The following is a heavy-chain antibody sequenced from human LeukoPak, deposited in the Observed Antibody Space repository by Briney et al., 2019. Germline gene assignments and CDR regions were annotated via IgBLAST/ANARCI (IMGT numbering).Heavy chain of an antibody. Sequence: GGSLRLSRAASGFIISDYYMSWIRQAPGKGLEWLSYSSTSGSTISYAGSVKGRFTISRDNAKNSLYLQMNSLRAEDTAVYYCARESYYYGSGAYDPWGQGTLVTVSS. J-gene: IGHJ5*02. CDR1: GFIISDYY. V-gene: IGHV3-11*01. CDR2: SSTSGSTI. D-gene: IGHD3-10*01. CDR3: ARESYYYGSGAYDP.